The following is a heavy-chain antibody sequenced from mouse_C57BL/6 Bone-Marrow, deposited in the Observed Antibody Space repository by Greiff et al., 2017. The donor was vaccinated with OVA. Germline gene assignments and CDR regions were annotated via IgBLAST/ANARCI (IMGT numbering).Heavy chain of an antibody. J-gene: IGHJ3*01. V-gene: IGHV1-50*01. CDR1: GYTFTSYW. Sequence: QVQLQQPGAELVKPGASVKLSCKASGYTFTSYWMQWVKQRPGQGLEWIGEIDPSDSYINYNQKFKGKATLTVDTSSSTAYMQLSSLTSEDSAVYYCARGGIYYGNYFWFAYWGQGTLVTVSA. D-gene: IGHD2-1*01. CDR2: IDPSDSYI. CDR3: ARGGIYYGNYFWFAY.